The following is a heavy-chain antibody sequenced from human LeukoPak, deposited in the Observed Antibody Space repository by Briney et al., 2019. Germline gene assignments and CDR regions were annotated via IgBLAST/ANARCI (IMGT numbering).Heavy chain of an antibody. V-gene: IGHV1-69*04. CDR2: IIPILGIA. J-gene: IGHJ6*02. CDR1: GGTFSSYA. D-gene: IGHD3-10*01. Sequence: SVKVSCKASGGTFSSYAISWVRQAPGQGLEWMVRIIPILGIANYAQKFQGRVTITADKSTSTAYMELSSLRSEDTAVYYCARDLGYYYGSGSYYTPYYYYGMDVWGQGTTVTVSS. CDR3: ARDLGYYYGSGSYYTPYYYYGMDV.